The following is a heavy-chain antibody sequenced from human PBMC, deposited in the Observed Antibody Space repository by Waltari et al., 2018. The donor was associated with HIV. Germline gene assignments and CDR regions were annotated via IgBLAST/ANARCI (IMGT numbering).Heavy chain of an antibody. CDR2: LSGSGSTA. D-gene: IGHD2-8*01. CDR3: AKSMRDLRPSAFDV. J-gene: IGHJ3*01. Sequence: EVQLLESGGGLVKPGGSLRLSCAAAGCNFRHLAMCWVRLAPGKGPEGVSALSGSGSTASYADYVKGRFTISRDFSNNTLFLQMNNLRAEDTAVYFCAKSMRDLRPSAFDVWGQGTMVAISS. CDR1: GCNFRHLA. V-gene: IGHV3-23*01.